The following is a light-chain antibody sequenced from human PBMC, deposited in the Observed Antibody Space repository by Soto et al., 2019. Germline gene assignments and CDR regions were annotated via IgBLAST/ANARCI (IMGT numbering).Light chain of an antibody. CDR1: QSVSSSY. J-gene: IGKJ1*01. Sequence: EMVLTQSPGTLSLSPGERATLSCRASQSVSSSYLAWYQQKPGQAPRLLIYGASSRATGIPDRFSGSGSGTDFTLTISRLEPDDFAVYYCQQYGRSRTFGQGTKVEIK. CDR2: GAS. V-gene: IGKV3-20*01. CDR3: QQYGRSRT.